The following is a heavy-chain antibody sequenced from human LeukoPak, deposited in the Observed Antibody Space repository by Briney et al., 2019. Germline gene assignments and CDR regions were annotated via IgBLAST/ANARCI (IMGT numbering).Heavy chain of an antibody. CDR2: ITASGDSA. V-gene: IGHV3-23*01. D-gene: IGHD3-22*01. Sequence: GGSLRLSCAASGFIFSARAMTSVRKAPGEGLEWVSYITASGDSAHYADSVKGRFIISRDSTKNTLYLQMNSLRAEDTAVYYCAKDRYDTSVWPYYYAMDVWGQGTTVTVSS. CDR3: AKDRYDTSVWPYYYAMDV. J-gene: IGHJ6*02. CDR1: GFIFSARA.